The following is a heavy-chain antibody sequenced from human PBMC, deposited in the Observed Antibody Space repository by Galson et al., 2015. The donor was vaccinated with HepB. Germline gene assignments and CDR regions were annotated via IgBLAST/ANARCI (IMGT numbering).Heavy chain of an antibody. CDR2: IRYDGSNK. Sequence: SLRLSCAASGFTFSSYGMHWVRQAPGKGLEWVAFIRYDGSNKYYADSVKGRFTISRDNSKNTLYLQMNSLRAEDTAVYYCAKGPNLVAAAGPYYYTVWTSGAKGPRSPSP. V-gene: IGHV3-30*02. D-gene: IGHD6-13*01. CDR1: GFTFSSYG. J-gene: IGHJ6*02. CDR3: AKGPNLVAAAGPYYYTVWTS.